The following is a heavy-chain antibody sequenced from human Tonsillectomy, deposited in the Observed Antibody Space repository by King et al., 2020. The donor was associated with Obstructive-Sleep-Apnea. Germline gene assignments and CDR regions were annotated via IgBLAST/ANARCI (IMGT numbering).Heavy chain of an antibody. CDR3: ARAVERGYYDGSSYSRGKGIFDY. V-gene: IGHV4-31*03. J-gene: IGHJ4*02. CDR2: IHYSGNT. Sequence: QLQESGPGLVKPSQTLSLTCTVSGGSISSGGYYWSWIRQHPGKGLEWIGYIHYSGNTYYKPSLKSRVTISVDTSKNQFSLKLSSVTAADTAVYFCARAVERGYYDGSSYSRGKGIFDYWGQGTLVTVSS. CDR1: GGSISSGGYY. D-gene: IGHD3-22*01.